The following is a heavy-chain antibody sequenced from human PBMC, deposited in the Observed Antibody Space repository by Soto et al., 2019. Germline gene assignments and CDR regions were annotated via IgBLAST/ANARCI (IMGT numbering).Heavy chain of an antibody. D-gene: IGHD3-10*01. CDR3: AKGRGGSGSLTPRVDF. V-gene: IGHV3-23*01. J-gene: IGHJ4*02. Sequence: EVQLLESGGGLVQPGGSLRLSCAASGFTFNNYAMSWVRQAPGKGLEWVSAISGGGDTTSYADSVKGRFTVSRDGSKNTLCVQMNSLRAEDTAVYYCAKGRGGSGSLTPRVDFWGQGTLVTVSS. CDR2: ISGGGDTT. CDR1: GFTFNNYA.